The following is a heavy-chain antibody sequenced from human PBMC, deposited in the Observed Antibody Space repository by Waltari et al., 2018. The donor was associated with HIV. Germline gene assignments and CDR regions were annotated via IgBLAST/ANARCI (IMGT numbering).Heavy chain of an antibody. CDR3: ARDRRCSGGSCYYFDY. CDR2: IKPDGSEK. D-gene: IGHD2-15*01. CDR1: GFTLSTYC. J-gene: IGHJ4*02. Sequence: EVQLVESGVGLVQPGGSLRLSCAASGFTLSTYCMSWVRQAPGKGLEWVANIKPDGSEKFYVDSVKGRFTISRDNAKNSLYLQMNSLRADDTAVYYCARDRRCSGGSCYYFDYWGQGTQVAVSS. V-gene: IGHV3-7*01.